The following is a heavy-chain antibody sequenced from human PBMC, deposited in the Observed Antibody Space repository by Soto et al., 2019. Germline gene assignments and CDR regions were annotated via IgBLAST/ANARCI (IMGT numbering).Heavy chain of an antibody. V-gene: IGHV3-30*18. CDR2: VSHDGRNT. D-gene: IGHD6-19*01. Sequence: VQLVESGGGVVQPGRSLRLSCAASGFTFSDYAMHWVRQAPGKGLEWVAVVSHDGRNTHYADSVKGRFTISRDSSKNTFSLEMPSLRAEDTAVYYCAKGGLQWLVTSDFNYWGQGALVTVSS. J-gene: IGHJ4*02. CDR3: AKGGLQWLVTSDFNY. CDR1: GFTFSDYA.